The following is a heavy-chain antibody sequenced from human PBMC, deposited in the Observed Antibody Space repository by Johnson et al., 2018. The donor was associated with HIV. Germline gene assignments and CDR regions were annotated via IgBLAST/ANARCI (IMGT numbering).Heavy chain of an antibody. V-gene: IGHV3-30-3*01. CDR2: ISYDGSNK. J-gene: IGHJ3*02. CDR1: GFTFSSYA. D-gene: IGHD3-22*01. Sequence: QVQLVESGGGVVQPGRSLRLSCAASGFTFSSYAMHWVRQAPGKGLKWVAVISYDGSNKYYADSVKGRFTISRDNSKNTLYLQMNSLRAEDTAVYYCARDRPIAPFDIWGQGTMVTVSS. CDR3: ARDRPIAPFDI.